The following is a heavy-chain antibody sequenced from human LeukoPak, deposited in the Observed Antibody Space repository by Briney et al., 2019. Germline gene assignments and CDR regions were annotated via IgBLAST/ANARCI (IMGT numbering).Heavy chain of an antibody. D-gene: IGHD6-13*01. CDR3: AKDRGGSSLYFDY. CDR2: ISGSSGST. Sequence: GGSLRLSCAASGFTFSSYAMSWVRQAPGKGLEWVSAISGSSGSTYYADSVKGRFTISRDNSKNTLYLQMSSLRAEDTAVYYCAKDRGGSSLYFDYWGQGTLVTVSS. V-gene: IGHV3-23*01. J-gene: IGHJ4*02. CDR1: GFTFSSYA.